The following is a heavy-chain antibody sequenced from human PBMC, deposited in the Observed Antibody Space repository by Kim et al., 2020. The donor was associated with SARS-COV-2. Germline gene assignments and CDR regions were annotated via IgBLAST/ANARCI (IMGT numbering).Heavy chain of an antibody. D-gene: IGHD4-4*01. CDR2: IDRNGNT. Sequence: SETLSLTCAVFGESFNDYYWSWIRRPPGKGLEWIGEIDRNGNTNYNPSLKSRVTLSVDTSKNQFSLKLTSVTAADSAVYYCARLEVEMTTIDSFDIWGQVTVVTVSS. J-gene: IGHJ3*02. V-gene: IGHV4-34*01. CDR1: GESFNDYY. CDR3: ARLEVEMTTIDSFDI.